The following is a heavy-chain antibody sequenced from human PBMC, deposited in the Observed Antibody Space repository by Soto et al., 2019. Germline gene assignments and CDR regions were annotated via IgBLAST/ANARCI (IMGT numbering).Heavy chain of an antibody. D-gene: IGHD5-18*01. J-gene: IGHJ4*02. CDR1: GGSFSGDY. V-gene: IGHV4-34*01. Sequence: PSETLSLTCAVYGGSFSGDYWSWIRQPPGKGLEWIGEINGRGSTKYNPSLKRRVTMSVDPSKNQFSLKLTSVTAADTAVYYCARQGDSTMAIFDYWGQGALVTVSS. CDR2: INGRGST. CDR3: ARQGDSTMAIFDY.